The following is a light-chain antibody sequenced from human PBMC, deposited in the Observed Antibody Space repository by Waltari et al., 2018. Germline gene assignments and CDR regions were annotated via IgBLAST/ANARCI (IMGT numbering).Light chain of an antibody. CDR1: SPNIAKNY. V-gene: IGLV1-51*02. CDR2: ENK. J-gene: IGLJ1*01. CDR3: GTWDSTLNAEV. Sequence: QSVLTQPPSMSAAPGQKVTISCSGSSPNIAKNYVSWYQQVSGTAPQLVIYENKKRPSGIPDRFSGSTSGTSATLGITGLQTGDEADYYCGTWDSTLNAEVFGTGTKVTVL.